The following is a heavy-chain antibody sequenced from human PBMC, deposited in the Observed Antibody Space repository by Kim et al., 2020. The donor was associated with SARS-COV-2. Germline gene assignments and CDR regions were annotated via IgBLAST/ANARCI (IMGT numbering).Heavy chain of an antibody. J-gene: IGHJ3*02. CDR3: ARDYLGLGRAFDI. V-gene: IGHV3-7*01. CDR2: IKQDGSEK. Sequence: GGSLRLSCAASGFTFSSYWMSWVRQAPGKGLEWVANIKQDGSEKYYVDSVKGRFTISRDNAKNSLYLQMNSLRAEDTAVYYCARDYLGLGRAFDIWGQGTMVTVSS. D-gene: IGHD7-27*01. CDR1: GFTFSSYW.